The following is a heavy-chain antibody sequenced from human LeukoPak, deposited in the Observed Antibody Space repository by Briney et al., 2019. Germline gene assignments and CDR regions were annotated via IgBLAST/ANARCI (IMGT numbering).Heavy chain of an antibody. CDR1: NYSINSGFYF. Sequence: SETLSLTCTVSNYSINSGFYFWGWIRQPPGKGLEWIGSIFYSGNTHYNPSLKSRVTISVDTSKNQFSLRLNSVTAADTAFYYCARHLVRGITDNWLGPWGQRTLVTVSS. D-gene: IGHD3-10*01. J-gene: IGHJ5*02. CDR2: IFYSGNT. CDR3: ARHLVRGITDNWLGP. V-gene: IGHV4-39*01.